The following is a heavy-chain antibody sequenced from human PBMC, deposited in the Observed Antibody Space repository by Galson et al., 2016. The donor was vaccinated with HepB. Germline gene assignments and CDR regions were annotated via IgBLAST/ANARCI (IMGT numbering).Heavy chain of an antibody. V-gene: IGHV3-21*01. D-gene: IGHD4-17*01. CDR2: ISSSSTYI. J-gene: IGHJ6*02. CDR1: GHTLTGYT. CDR3: VRDVGDYGDYACPYYYYGMDV. Sequence: SLRLSCAASGHTLTGYTMNWVRQAPGKGLEWVSSISSSSTYIHYADSVKGRFTISRDKAKNSLSLQMNSLGAEDTAVYYCVRDVGDYGDYACPYYYYGMDVWGQGTTVTVSS.